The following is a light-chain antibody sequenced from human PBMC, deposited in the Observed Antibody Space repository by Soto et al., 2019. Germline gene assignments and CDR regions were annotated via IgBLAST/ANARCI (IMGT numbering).Light chain of an antibody. J-gene: IGLJ2*01. Sequence: QSVLTQPPSVSAAPGQKVTISCSGSSSNIGSNVVSWYQQVPGTAPRLLTYDDTKRASGIPDRFSGSKSGSSATLGITGLQTGDEADYYCGTWDNSLSVVVFGGGTKL. V-gene: IGLV1-51*02. CDR2: DDT. CDR3: GTWDNSLSVVV. CDR1: SSNIGSNV.